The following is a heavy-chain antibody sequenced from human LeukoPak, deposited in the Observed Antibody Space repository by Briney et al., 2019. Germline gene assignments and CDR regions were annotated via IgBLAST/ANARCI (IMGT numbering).Heavy chain of an antibody. D-gene: IGHD1-26*01. CDR1: GGSISSYY. Sequence: SETLSLTCAVSGGSISSYYWNWIRQPPGKGLEWIGYIYYSGITNYNPSLKSRVTISVDTSKSQFSLKLGSVTAADTALYYCARAGRWEGRPHAFDIWGQGTMVTVSS. CDR3: ARAGRWEGRPHAFDI. V-gene: IGHV4-59*01. J-gene: IGHJ3*02. CDR2: IYYSGIT.